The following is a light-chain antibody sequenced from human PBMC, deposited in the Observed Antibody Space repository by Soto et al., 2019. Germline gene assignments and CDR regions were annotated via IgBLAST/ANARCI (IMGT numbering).Light chain of an antibody. V-gene: IGLV1-44*01. CDR2: SND. CDR1: NSNIGSNT. CDR3: AAWDDSLNGWV. Sequence: QSVLTQPPSASGTPGQRVTISCSGSNSNIGSNTVNWYQQLPGTAPKLLIYSNDQRPSGVPDRFSASKSGTAASLAISGLQSEVEADYYCAAWDDSLNGWVFGGGTRSPS. J-gene: IGLJ3*02.